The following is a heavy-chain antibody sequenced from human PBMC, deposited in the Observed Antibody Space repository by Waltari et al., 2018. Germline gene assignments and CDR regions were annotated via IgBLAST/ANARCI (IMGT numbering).Heavy chain of an antibody. CDR1: GGTFSSYA. V-gene: IGHV1-69*10. CDR2: IIPILGIA. Sequence: QVQLVQSGAEVKKPGSSVKVSCKASGGTFSSYAISWVRQAPGQGLEWMGGIIPILGIANYEQKFQGRVTITADKSTSTAYMELSSLRSEDTAVYYCARDGGGYCSSTSCHDYYYYMDVWGKGTTVTVSS. J-gene: IGHJ6*03. D-gene: IGHD2-2*01. CDR3: ARDGGGYCSSTSCHDYYYYMDV.